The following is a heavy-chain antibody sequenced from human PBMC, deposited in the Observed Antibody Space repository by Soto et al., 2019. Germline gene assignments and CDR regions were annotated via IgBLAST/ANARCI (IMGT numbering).Heavy chain of an antibody. CDR1: GNSFTSYW. D-gene: IGHD2-2*01. Sequence: PGESLKISCKGSGNSFTSYWITWVRQMPGKGLESMGRINPSDSDTNYSPSFQGHVTISADKSISAAYLQFSSLKASDTAMYYCAKLYCTTTRCFGPIDYWGQGTLVTVSS. CDR3: AKLYCTTTRCFGPIDY. CDR2: INPSDSDT. V-gene: IGHV5-10-1*01. J-gene: IGHJ4*02.